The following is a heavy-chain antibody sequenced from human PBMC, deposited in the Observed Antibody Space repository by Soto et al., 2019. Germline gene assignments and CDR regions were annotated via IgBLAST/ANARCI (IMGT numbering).Heavy chain of an antibody. Sequence: PSETLSLTXTVSGGSISSSSYYWGWIRQPPGKGLEWIGSIYYSGSTYYNPSLKSRVTISVDTSKNQFSLKLSSVTAADTAVYYCAKTVTTRTYYYYYGMDVWGQGTTVTVSS. D-gene: IGHD4-17*01. V-gene: IGHV4-39*01. CDR3: AKTVTTRTYYYYYGMDV. CDR2: IYYSGST. CDR1: GGSISSSSYY. J-gene: IGHJ6*02.